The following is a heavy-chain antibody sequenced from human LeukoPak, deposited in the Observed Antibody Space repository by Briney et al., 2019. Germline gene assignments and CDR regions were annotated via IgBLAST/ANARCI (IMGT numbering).Heavy chain of an antibody. CDR3: ASAGTDDF. CDR1: GGTLLG. Sequence: GGSQRLSCTATGGTLLGIHWVRQAPGKGLEWVAVVLYDGSTKYYGDSVKGRFTVSRDKSEDTFYLHMNGLRLDDTGVYFCASAGTDDFWGQGTLVTVS. CDR2: VLYDGSTK. D-gene: IGHD6-13*01. J-gene: IGHJ4*02. V-gene: IGHV3-30*03.